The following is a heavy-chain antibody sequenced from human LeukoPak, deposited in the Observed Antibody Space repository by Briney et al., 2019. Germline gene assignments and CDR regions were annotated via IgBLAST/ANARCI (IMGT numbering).Heavy chain of an antibody. CDR3: ARSRGSGYYDY. CDR1: GFTFDDYG. V-gene: IGHV3-20*01. D-gene: IGHD3-22*01. CDR2: INWNGGST. Sequence: GGSLRLSCTASGFTFDDYGMSWVRQAPGKGLEWVSGINWNGGSTGYADSVKGRFTISRDNAKNSLYLQMNSLRAEDTALYHCARSRGSGYYDYWGQGTLVTVSS. J-gene: IGHJ4*02.